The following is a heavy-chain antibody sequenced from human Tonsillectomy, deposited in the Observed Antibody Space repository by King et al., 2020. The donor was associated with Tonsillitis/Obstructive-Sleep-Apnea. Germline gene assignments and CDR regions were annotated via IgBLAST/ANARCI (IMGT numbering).Heavy chain of an antibody. CDR2: ISTYNGKT. D-gene: IGHD3-22*01. Sequence: QLVQSGAEVKKPGASVKVSCKASGYTFTTYGISWVRQAPGQGLEWMGWISTYNGKTEYAQNLQGRVTTTTDTSTSAAYMELRSLRSDDTAVYYCARGIYYDYWGKGTLVTVSS. J-gene: IGHJ4*02. V-gene: IGHV1-18*01. CDR1: GYTFTTYG. CDR3: ARGIYYDY.